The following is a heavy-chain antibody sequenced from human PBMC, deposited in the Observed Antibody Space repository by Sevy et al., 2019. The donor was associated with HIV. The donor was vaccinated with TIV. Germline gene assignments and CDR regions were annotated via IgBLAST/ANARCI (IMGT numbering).Heavy chain of an antibody. J-gene: IGHJ4*02. Sequence: GGSLRLSCAASGFTFSSYAMSWVRQAPGKGLEWVSAICGSGGSTYYADSVKGRFTISRDNSKNTLYLQMNSLRAEDTAVYYSATLYSGSYYCFDFWGQGTLVTVSS. V-gene: IGHV3-23*01. CDR2: ICGSGGST. CDR3: ATLYSGSYYCFDF. D-gene: IGHD1-26*01. CDR1: GFTFSSYA.